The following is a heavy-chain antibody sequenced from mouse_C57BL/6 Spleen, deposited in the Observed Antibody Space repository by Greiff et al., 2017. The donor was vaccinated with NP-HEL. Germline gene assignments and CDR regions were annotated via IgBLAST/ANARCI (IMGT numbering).Heavy chain of an antibody. CDR1: GIDFSRYW. J-gene: IGHJ4*01. CDR3: AGQLRLRRYYAMDY. CDR2: INPDSSTI. V-gene: IGHV4-1*01. Sequence: EVKLMESGGGLVQPGGSLKLSCAASGIDFSRYWMSWVRRAPGKGLEWIGEINPDSSTINYAPSLKDKFIISRDNAKNTLYLQMSKVRSEDTALYYCAGQLRLRRYYAMDYWGQGTSVTVSS. D-gene: IGHD3-2*02.